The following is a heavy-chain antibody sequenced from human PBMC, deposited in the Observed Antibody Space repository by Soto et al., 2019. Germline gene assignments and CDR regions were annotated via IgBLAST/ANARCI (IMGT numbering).Heavy chain of an antibody. CDR2: IYYSGST. D-gene: IGHD3-3*02. CDR1: GGSISSYY. CDR3: AISSLYGRDV. V-gene: IGHV4-59*08. Sequence: PSETLSLTCTVSGGSISSYYWSWIRQPPGKGLEWIGYIYYSGSTNYNPSLKSRVTISVDTSKNQFSLQLRSVTAAATAVYFWAISSLYGRDVGGKGTTVPVSS. J-gene: IGHJ6*04.